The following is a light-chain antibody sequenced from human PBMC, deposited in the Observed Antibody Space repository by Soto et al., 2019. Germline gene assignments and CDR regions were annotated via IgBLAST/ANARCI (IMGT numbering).Light chain of an antibody. CDR1: QYINTR. J-gene: IGKJ1*01. CDR2: QTS. CDR3: QQYSSSRT. V-gene: IGKV3-20*01. Sequence: EIVLTQAPAPLSSLPVDRVTLSCRASQYINTRLAWYQHRPGQAPRLLIYQTSSRATGIPVRFSGSGSETDFTLTITRLEPEDFAVYYCQQYSSSRTFGQGTKVDI.